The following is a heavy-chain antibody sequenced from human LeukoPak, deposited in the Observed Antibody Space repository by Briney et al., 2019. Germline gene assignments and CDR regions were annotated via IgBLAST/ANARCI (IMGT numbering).Heavy chain of an antibody. CDR1: GFTVSSNY. CDR3: ARDYDFWSGYYYYYGMDV. D-gene: IGHD3-3*01. Sequence: GGSLRLSCAASGFTVSSNYMSWVRQAPGKGLEWVSVIYSGGSTYYADSVKGRFTISRDNSKNTLYLQMNSLRAEDTAVYYCARDYDFWSGYYYYYGMDVWGQGTTVTVSS. J-gene: IGHJ6*02. V-gene: IGHV3-66*01. CDR2: IYSGGST.